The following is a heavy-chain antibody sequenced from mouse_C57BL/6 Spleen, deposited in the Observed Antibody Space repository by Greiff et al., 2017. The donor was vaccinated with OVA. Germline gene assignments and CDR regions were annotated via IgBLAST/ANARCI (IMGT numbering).Heavy chain of an antibody. CDR2: ISSGSSTI. CDR3: ARPLSTVVAKGLGAMDD. Sequence: EVKVVESGGGLVKPGGSLKLSCAASGFTFSDYGMHWVRQAPEKGLEWVAYISSGSSTIYYADTVKGRFTISRDNAKNTLFLQMTSLRSEDTAMYYCARPLSTVVAKGLGAMDDWGQGTSVTVSS. CDR1: GFTFSDYG. D-gene: IGHD1-1*01. V-gene: IGHV5-17*01. J-gene: IGHJ4*01.